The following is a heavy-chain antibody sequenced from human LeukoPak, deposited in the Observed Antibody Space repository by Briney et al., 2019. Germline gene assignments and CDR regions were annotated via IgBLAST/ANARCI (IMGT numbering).Heavy chain of an antibody. CDR2: IIPIFGTA. V-gene: IGHV1-69*05. D-gene: IGHD6-6*01. Sequence: HWASVKVSCKASGGTFSSYAISWVRRAPGQGLEWWGGIIPIFGTANYAQKFQGRVTITTDESPSTAYMELSSLRSEDTAVYYCARGRGGAARGYYYYYYMDVWGKGTTVTVSS. CDR3: ARGRGGAARGYYYYYYMDV. J-gene: IGHJ6*03. CDR1: GGTFSSYA.